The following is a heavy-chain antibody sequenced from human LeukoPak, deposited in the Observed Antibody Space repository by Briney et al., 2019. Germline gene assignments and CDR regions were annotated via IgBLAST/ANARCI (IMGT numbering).Heavy chain of an antibody. D-gene: IGHD1-26*01. J-gene: IGHJ4*02. V-gene: IGHV3-21*01. CDR3: ARVSGSYYDFDY. CDR1: GFTFSSYA. CDR2: ISSSSSYI. Sequence: GGSLRLSCAASGFTFSSYAMNWVRQAPGKGLEWVSSISSSSSYIYYADSVKGRFTISRDNAKNSLYLQMNSLRAEDTAVYYCARVSGSYYDFDYWGQGTLVTVSS.